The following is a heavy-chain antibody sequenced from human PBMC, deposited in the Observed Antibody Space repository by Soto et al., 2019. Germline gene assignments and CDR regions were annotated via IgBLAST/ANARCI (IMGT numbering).Heavy chain of an antibody. Sequence: SETLSLTCAVYGGSFSGYYWSWIRQPPGKGLEWIGEINHSGSTNYNPSLKSRVTISVDTSKSQFSPKLSSVTAADTAVYYCARAGFYYDSSGYPLPNYYYYYGMDVWGQGTTVTVSS. J-gene: IGHJ6*02. CDR1: GGSFSGYY. D-gene: IGHD3-22*01. CDR3: ARAGFYYDSSGYPLPNYYYYYGMDV. V-gene: IGHV4-34*01. CDR2: INHSGST.